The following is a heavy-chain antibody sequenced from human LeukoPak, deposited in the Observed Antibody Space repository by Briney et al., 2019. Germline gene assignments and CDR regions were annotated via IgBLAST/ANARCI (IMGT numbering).Heavy chain of an antibody. J-gene: IGHJ4*02. Sequence: GGSLRLSCAASGFTFSGYAMNWVRQALGKGLEWVSGIGGSGGTTYYADSVKGRFTISRDNSRNTLYLQMNSLRAEDTAVYYCAKGRGATVVANFDYWGQGTLVTVSS. CDR2: IGGSGGTT. D-gene: IGHD4-23*01. CDR3: AKGRGATVVANFDY. CDR1: GFTFSGYA. V-gene: IGHV3-23*01.